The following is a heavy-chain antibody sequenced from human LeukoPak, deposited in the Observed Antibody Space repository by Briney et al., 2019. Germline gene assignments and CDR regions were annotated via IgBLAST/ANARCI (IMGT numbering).Heavy chain of an antibody. Sequence: ASVKVSCKASGYTFTGYYMNWVRQAPGQGLEWMGRINPNSGGTNYAQKFQGRVTMTRDTSISTAYMELSRLRSDDAAVYYCARSSTYYYDSSGYYDFDYWGQGTLVTVSS. V-gene: IGHV1-2*06. J-gene: IGHJ4*02. CDR2: INPNSGGT. CDR3: ARSSTYYYDSSGYYDFDY. CDR1: GYTFTGYY. D-gene: IGHD3-22*01.